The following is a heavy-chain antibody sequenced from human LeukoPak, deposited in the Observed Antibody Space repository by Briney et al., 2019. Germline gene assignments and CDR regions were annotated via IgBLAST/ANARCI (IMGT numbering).Heavy chain of an antibody. D-gene: IGHD3-10*01. Sequence: GGSLRLSCAASGFTFSSYAMSWVRQAPGKGLEWVSAISGSGGSTYYANSVKGHFTISRDNSKNTLYLQMNSLRAEDTAVYYCAKDDSRGSGSSGWFDPWGQGTLVTVSS. CDR2: ISGSGGST. CDR1: GFTFSSYA. V-gene: IGHV3-23*01. CDR3: AKDDSRGSGSSGWFDP. J-gene: IGHJ5*02.